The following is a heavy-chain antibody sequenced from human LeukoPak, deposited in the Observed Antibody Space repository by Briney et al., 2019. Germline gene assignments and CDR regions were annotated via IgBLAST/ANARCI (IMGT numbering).Heavy chain of an antibody. CDR2: IYYSGST. CDR3: ARDVGYGDYAWAN. V-gene: IGHV4-59*01. CDR1: GGSISSYY. Sequence: PSETLSLTCTVSGGSISSYYWSWIRQPPGKGLEWIGYIYYSGSTNYNPSLKSRVTISVDTSKNQFSLKPSSVTAADTAVYYCARDVGYGDYAWANWGQGTLVTVSS. J-gene: IGHJ4*02. D-gene: IGHD4-17*01.